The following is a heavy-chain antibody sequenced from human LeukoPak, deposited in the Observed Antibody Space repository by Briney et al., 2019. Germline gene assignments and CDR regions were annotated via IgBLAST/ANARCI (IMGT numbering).Heavy chain of an antibody. CDR2: IYTSGST. J-gene: IGHJ5*02. Sequence: SETLSLTCTDPGGSISSYYWRWIRQPAGKGLEWIGRIYTSGSTNYNPSLKSRVTISVDKSKNQFSLKLSSVTAADTAVYYCARGAAMVRGVRDWFDPWGQGTLVTVSS. V-gene: IGHV4-4*07. CDR3: ARGAAMVRGVRDWFDP. D-gene: IGHD3-10*01. CDR1: GGSISSYY.